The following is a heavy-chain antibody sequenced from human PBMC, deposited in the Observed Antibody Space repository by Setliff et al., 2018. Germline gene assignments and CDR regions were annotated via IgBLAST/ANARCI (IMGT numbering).Heavy chain of an antibody. Sequence: GPSVKVSCKASGYTFTNYGISWVRQAPGQGLEWMGWISASNGNTNSVQKLQGRVTMTTDTSTSTAYMELRSLRSDDTAVYYCARDSPTVVTHIRAFDIWGQGTMVTVSS. D-gene: IGHD4-17*01. CDR1: GYTFTNYG. J-gene: IGHJ3*02. V-gene: IGHV1-18*01. CDR2: ISASNGNT. CDR3: ARDSPTVVTHIRAFDI.